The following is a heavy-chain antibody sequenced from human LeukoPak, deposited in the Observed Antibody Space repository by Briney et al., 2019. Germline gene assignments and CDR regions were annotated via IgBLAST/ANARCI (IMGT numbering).Heavy chain of an antibody. CDR1: GNSISSGDNY. D-gene: IGHD2-21*02. J-gene: IGHJ4*02. Sequence: SQTLSLTCTVSGNSISSGDNYWSWIRQPAGKGLEWIGRIYTSGSTNYNPSLKSRVTISGDTSKNQFSLRLSSVTAADTAVYYCARAFCVGDCFVLHIYFDSWGLGTLVTVSS. CDR3: ARAFCVGDCFVLHIYFDS. V-gene: IGHV4-61*02. CDR2: IYTSGST.